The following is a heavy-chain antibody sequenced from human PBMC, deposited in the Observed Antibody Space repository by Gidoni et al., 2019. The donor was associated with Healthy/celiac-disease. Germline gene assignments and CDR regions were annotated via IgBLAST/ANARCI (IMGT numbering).Heavy chain of an antibody. V-gene: IGHV4-4*02. J-gene: IGHJ4*02. Sequence: QVQLQESGPGLVKPSGTLSLTCAVSGGSISSSNWWSWVRQPPGTGLDWSGEIYHSGSTNYNPSLKSQVTKSVDKSKNQFALKLSSVTAADTAVYYCARVWGLTPGYWGQGTLVTVSS. CDR2: IYHSGST. CDR3: ARVWGLTPGY. D-gene: IGHD7-27*01. CDR1: GGSISSSNW.